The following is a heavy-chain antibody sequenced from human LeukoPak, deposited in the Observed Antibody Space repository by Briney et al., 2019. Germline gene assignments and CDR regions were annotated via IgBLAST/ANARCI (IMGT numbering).Heavy chain of an antibody. V-gene: IGHV4-39*01. D-gene: IGHD2-15*01. CDR1: GGSVSSSSYY. CDR3: ARHRGGSSPSVFDS. J-gene: IGHJ4*02. CDR2: VYYSGST. Sequence: SETLSLTCTVSGGSVSSSSYYWGWIRQPPGKGLEWIGSVYYSGSTYYNPSLKSRVTISVDTSKNQFSLKMSSVTAADTTLFYCARHRGGSSPSVFDSGGQGTLVTVSS.